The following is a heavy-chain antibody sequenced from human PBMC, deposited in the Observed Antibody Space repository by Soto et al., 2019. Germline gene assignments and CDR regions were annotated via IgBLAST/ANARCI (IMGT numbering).Heavy chain of an antibody. V-gene: IGHV3-23*01. D-gene: IGHD3-22*01. CDR2: ISYGGGTT. CDR3: ARNYYDSSGYYGPPDY. J-gene: IGHJ4*02. Sequence: PVGSLRLSCAASEFTFSNYAMSWVRQAPGKGLEWVSAISYGGGTTYYADSVKGRFTISRDNSKNTLYLLMGSLSTEDMAVYYCARNYYDSSGYYGPPDYWGQGTLVTVS. CDR1: EFTFSNYA.